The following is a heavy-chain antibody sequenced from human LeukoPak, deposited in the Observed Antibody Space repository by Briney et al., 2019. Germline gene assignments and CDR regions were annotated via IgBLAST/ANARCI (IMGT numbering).Heavy chain of an antibody. Sequence: GGSLRLSCSASGFTFSRYAMHWVRQAPGKGLEWVAVIWYDGSNKYYADSVKGRFTISRDNSKNTLYLQMNSLRAEDTAVYYCARDGVVVAAFDYWGQGTLVTVSS. CDR1: GFTFSRYA. CDR3: ARDGVVVAAFDY. V-gene: IGHV3-33*08. CDR2: IWYDGSNK. D-gene: IGHD2-15*01. J-gene: IGHJ4*02.